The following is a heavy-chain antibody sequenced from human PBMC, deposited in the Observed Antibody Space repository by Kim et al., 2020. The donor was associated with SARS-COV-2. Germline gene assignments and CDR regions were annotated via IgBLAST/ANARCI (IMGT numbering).Heavy chain of an antibody. CDR3: ARDGPGAAYYLYFDY. V-gene: IGHV1-69*01. D-gene: IGHD3-10*01. J-gene: IGHJ4*02. Sequence: QKFQGRVTITADESTSTAYMELSSLRAEDTAVYYCARDGPGAAYYLYFDYWGQGTLVTVSS.